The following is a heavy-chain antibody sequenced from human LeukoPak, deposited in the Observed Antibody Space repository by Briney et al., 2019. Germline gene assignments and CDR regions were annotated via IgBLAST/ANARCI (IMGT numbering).Heavy chain of an antibody. CDR3: ARNSGSYSAHAFDI. CDR1: GFTFSSCA. V-gene: IGHV3-23*01. J-gene: IGHJ3*02. D-gene: IGHD1-26*01. Sequence: PGGSLRLSCEASGFTFSSCAMSWVRQAPGKGLEWVSLISGSGVNTQYADSVKGRFTISRDNAKNSLFLEMNSLRAEDTAVYYCARNSGSYSAHAFDIWGQGTMVTVSS. CDR2: ISGSGVNT.